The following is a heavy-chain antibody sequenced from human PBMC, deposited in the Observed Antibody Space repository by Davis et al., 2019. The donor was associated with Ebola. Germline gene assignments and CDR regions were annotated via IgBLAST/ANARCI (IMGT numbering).Heavy chain of an antibody. J-gene: IGHJ4*02. Sequence: GGSLRLSCAASGFTFSSYWMSWVRQAPGKGLEWVANINQDGSEPKYVDSVKGRFTISRDNAKNSLYLQMNSLRAEDTAIYYCVRFFFDLWGQGALVTVSS. CDR3: VRFFFDL. V-gene: IGHV3-7*03. CDR2: INQDGSEP. CDR1: GFTFSSYW.